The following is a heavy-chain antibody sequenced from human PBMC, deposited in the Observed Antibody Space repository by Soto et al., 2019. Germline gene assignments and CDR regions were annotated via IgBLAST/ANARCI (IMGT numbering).Heavy chain of an antibody. CDR1: GGSISSDNW. J-gene: IGHJ6*02. V-gene: IGHV4-4*02. D-gene: IGHD3-10*01. Sequence: QVQLQESGPGLVKPSGTLSLTCAVSGGSISSDNWWSWVRQPPGKGLEWIGEIYHSGSTNYNPSLKRRVTISVDKSKNQFSLKLSSVTAADTAVYYCARDPYGPREGMDVWGQGTTVTVSS. CDR3: ARDPYGPREGMDV. CDR2: IYHSGST.